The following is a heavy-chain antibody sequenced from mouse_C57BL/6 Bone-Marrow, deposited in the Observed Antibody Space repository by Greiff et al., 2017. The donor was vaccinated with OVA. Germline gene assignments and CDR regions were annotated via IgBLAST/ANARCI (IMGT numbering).Heavy chain of an antibody. D-gene: IGHD2-5*01. CDR2: IYPRSGNT. J-gene: IGHJ2*01. Sequence: QVQLKESGAELSRPGASVKLSCKASGYTFTSYGISWVKQRTGQGLEWIGEIYPRSGNTYYNEKFKGKATLTADKSSSTAYMELRSLTSEDSAVYFCARWDSNYFDYWGQGTTLTVSS. CDR3: ARWDSNYFDY. V-gene: IGHV1-81*01. CDR1: GYTFTSYG.